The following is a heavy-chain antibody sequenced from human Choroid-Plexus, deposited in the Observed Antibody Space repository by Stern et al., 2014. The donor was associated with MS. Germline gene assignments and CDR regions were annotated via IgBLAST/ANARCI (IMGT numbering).Heavy chain of an antibody. CDR2: INPNNGGT. CDR1: GYIFTGYY. CDR3: ARDQRGITIFGVVTDYYYLGMDV. D-gene: IGHD3-3*01. J-gene: IGHJ6*02. Sequence: QVQLGESGAEVKKPGASVKVSCKTSGYIFTGYYIHWVRQAPGQGLECVAWINPNNGGTKYAQKFQGRVPMSRDTSISTAYVELSSLTSDDTAVYYCARDQRGITIFGVVTDYYYLGMDVWGQGTTVTVSS. V-gene: IGHV1-2*02.